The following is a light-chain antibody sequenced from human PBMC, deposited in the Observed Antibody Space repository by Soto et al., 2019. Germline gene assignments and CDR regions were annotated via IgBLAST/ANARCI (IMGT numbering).Light chain of an antibody. V-gene: IGKV3-20*01. Sequence: EIVLTQSPGTLSLSPGERATLSCRSSQSGSSGYLAWYQQKPGQAPRLIIFRAFNRATGIPERFSGSGSGTEYDRTDSRREAQVFPVYYFQQYVTSPPWSTFGQGTKVEI. J-gene: IGKJ1*01. CDR2: RAF. CDR1: QSGSSGY. CDR3: QQYVTSPPWST.